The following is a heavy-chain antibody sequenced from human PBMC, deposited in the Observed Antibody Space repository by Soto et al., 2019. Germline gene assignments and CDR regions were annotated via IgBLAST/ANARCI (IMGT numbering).Heavy chain of an antibody. V-gene: IGHV4-39*01. D-gene: IGHD2-15*01. CDR2: IYYSGST. J-gene: IGHJ4*02. Sequence: QLLESGPGLVKPSETLSLTCTVSGGSISSSSYYWGWIRQPPGKGLEWIGSIYYSGSTYYNPSLKSRVTISVDTSKNQFSLKLSSVTAADTAVYYCASLLGYCSGGSCFHFDYWGQGTLVTVSS. CDR1: GGSISSSSYY. CDR3: ASLLGYCSGGSCFHFDY.